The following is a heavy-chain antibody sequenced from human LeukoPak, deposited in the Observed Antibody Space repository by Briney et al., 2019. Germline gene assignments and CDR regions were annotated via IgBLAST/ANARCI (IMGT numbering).Heavy chain of an antibody. CDR1: GGSFSGYY. D-gene: IGHD4-17*01. Sequence: SETLSLTCAVYGGSFSGYYWSWIRQPPGKGLEWIGEINHSGSTNYNPSLKSRVTISVDTSKNQFSLKLSPVTAADTAVYYCARRRVPTVRGFDPWGQGTLVTVSS. V-gene: IGHV4-34*01. CDR3: ARRRVPTVRGFDP. CDR2: INHSGST. J-gene: IGHJ5*02.